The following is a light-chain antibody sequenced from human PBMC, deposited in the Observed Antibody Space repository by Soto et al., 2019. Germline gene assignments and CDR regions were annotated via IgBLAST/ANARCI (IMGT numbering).Light chain of an antibody. CDR3: AAWDDSLSGVV. V-gene: IGLV1-47*01. CDR2: KNS. J-gene: IGLJ2*01. CDR1: SRNIGSNY. Sequence: QPVLTQPPSTSGTPGQRVSISCLGSSRNIGSNYVYWYQQFPGMAPKLLIYKNSQRPSGVPDRFSGSKSGTSASLAISGLRSEDEADYHCAAWDDSLSGVVFGGGTKLTVL.